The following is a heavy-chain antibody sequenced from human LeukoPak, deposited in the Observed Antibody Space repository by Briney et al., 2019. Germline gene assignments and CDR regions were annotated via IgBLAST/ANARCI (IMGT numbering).Heavy chain of an antibody. D-gene: IGHD4-17*01. J-gene: IGHJ3*02. CDR2: INHSGST. CDR1: GGSFSGYF. V-gene: IGHV4-34*01. Sequence: SETLSLNCAVYGGSFSGYFWSWIRQPPGKGLEWIGEINHSGSTNYNPSLKSRVTISVDTSKNQFSLKLSSVTAADTAVYYCARGDGDYGDAFDIWGQGTMVTVSS. CDR3: ARGDGDYGDAFDI.